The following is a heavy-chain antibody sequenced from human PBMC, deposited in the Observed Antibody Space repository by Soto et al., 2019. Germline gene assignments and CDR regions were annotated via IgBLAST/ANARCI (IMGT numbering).Heavy chain of an antibody. Sequence: GSGPTLVNPTETLTLTCTVSGFSLSNARMGVSWIRQPPGKALEWLAHIFSNDEKSYSTSLKSRLTISKDTSKSQVVLTMTNMDPVDTATYYCARIRKYGDYPYYYYGLDVWGQGTPVTVSS. CDR1: GFSLSNARMG. D-gene: IGHD4-17*01. CDR3: ARIRKYGDYPYYYYGLDV. CDR2: IFSNDEK. J-gene: IGHJ6*02. V-gene: IGHV2-26*01.